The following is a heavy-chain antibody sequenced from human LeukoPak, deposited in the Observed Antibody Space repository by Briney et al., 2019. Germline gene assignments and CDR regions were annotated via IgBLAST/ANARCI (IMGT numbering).Heavy chain of an antibody. CDR3: ARVPRSYGSGSYYNYYYYGMDV. CDR1: GGSFSGYY. CDR2: INHSGST. Sequence: SSETLSLTCAVYGGSFSGYYWSWIRQPPGKGLEWIGEINHSGSTNYNPSLKSRVTISVDTSKNQFSLKLSSVTAADTAVYYCARVPRSYGSGSYYNYYYYGMDVWGQGTTVTVSS. V-gene: IGHV4-34*01. J-gene: IGHJ6*02. D-gene: IGHD3-10*01.